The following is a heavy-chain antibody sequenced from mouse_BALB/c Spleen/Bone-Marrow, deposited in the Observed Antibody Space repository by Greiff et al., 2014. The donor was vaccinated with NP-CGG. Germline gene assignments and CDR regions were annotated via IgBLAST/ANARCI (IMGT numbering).Heavy chain of an antibody. J-gene: IGHJ2*01. D-gene: IGHD1-1*01. CDR2: INPSNGGA. CDR1: GYTFTSYW. CDR3: ATSYYYAGSRGNS. Sequence: QVQLQQSGAELVKPGASVKLSCKASGYTFTSYWMHWVKLRPGQGFEWIGEINPSNGGANCNERFKRKATLTVDKSSSTAYIQLSRLTSEDSAVYSGATSYYYAGSRGNSWGQGTTLTVSS. V-gene: IGHV1S81*02.